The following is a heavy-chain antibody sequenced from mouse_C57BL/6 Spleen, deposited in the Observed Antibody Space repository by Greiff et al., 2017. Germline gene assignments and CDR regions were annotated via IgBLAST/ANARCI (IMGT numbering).Heavy chain of an antibody. CDR1: GYTFTSYW. CDR2: IDPSDSYT. D-gene: IGHD2-1*01. Sequence: QVQLQQPGAELVMPGASVKLSCKASGYTFTSYWMHWVKQRPGQGLEWIGEIDPSDSYTNYNQKFKGKSTLTVDKSSSTAYMQLSSLTSEDSAVYYGARRAGTTRVTYFDYWGQGTTLTVSS. CDR3: ARRAGTTRVTYFDY. J-gene: IGHJ2*01. V-gene: IGHV1-69*01.